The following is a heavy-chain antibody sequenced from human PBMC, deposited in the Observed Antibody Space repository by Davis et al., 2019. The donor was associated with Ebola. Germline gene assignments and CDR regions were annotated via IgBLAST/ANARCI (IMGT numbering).Heavy chain of an antibody. CDR3: ARDRPAAIRSVNWFDP. Sequence: ASVKVSCKASGYTFTGYYMHWVRQAPGQGLEWMGWINPNSGGTNYAQKFQGRVTMTRDTSISTAYMELSRRRSDDTAVYYCARDRPAAIRSVNWFDPWGQGTLVTVSS. CDR2: INPNSGGT. D-gene: IGHD2-2*02. CDR1: GYTFTGYY. V-gene: IGHV1-2*02. J-gene: IGHJ5*02.